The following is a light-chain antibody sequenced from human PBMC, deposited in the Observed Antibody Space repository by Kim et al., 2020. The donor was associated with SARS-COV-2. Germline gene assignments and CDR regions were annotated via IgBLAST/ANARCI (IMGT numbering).Light chain of an antibody. CDR1: QDIGSS. V-gene: IGKV1-17*01. J-gene: IGKJ1*01. CDR3: LQHYDYSWT. Sequence: DIQMTQSPSSPSASVGDRVTITCRASQDIGSSLGWYQQKPGKAPKRLIYAASSLQSGVPSRFSGSGSGTEFTLTINSLQPEDFATYYCLQHYDYSWTFGQGTKVDIK. CDR2: AAS.